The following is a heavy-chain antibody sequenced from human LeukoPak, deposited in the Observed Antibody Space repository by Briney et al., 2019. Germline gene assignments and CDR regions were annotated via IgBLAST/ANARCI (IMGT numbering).Heavy chain of an antibody. CDR2: ITYDGSNK. CDR1: GFSFSSYA. CDR3: ARDRLRYCSSTSCPLGY. V-gene: IGHV3-30*04. Sequence: GGTLRLTCAASGFSFSSYAMHWVGQAPGKGLEGVAVITYDGSNKNYADPVKGRFTISRDNSKNTLYLQMNSLRAEDTAVYYCARDRLRYCSSTSCPLGYWGQGTLVTVSS. D-gene: IGHD2-2*01. J-gene: IGHJ4*02.